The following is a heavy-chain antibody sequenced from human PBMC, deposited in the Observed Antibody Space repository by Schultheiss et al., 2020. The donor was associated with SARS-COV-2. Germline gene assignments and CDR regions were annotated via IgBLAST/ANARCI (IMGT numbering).Heavy chain of an antibody. D-gene: IGHD3-22*01. Sequence: SQTLSLTCTVSGGSISSYYWSWIRQPPGKALEWIGYIYYSGSTNYNPSLKSRVTISVDTSKNQFSLKLSSVTAADTAVYYCARRVVVPTLFDYWGQGTLVTVSS. CDR1: GGSISSYY. V-gene: IGHV4-59*08. J-gene: IGHJ4*02. CDR2: IYYSGST. CDR3: ARRVVVPTLFDY.